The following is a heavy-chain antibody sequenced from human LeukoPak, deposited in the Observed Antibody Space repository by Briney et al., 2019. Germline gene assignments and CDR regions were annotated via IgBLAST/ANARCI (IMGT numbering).Heavy chain of an antibody. CDR2: IHHSGST. J-gene: IGHJ4*02. Sequence: PSETLSLTCTVSGGYTSSANHHWGWVRQAPGKGLEWIGSIHHSGSTNYNPSLKSRVSISVDTSKNQFSLKVHSVTAADTAVYYCARVRRDGYTLDWGQGTLVTVSS. CDR1: GGYTSSANHH. D-gene: IGHD5-24*01. CDR3: ARVRRDGYTLD. V-gene: IGHV4-39*07.